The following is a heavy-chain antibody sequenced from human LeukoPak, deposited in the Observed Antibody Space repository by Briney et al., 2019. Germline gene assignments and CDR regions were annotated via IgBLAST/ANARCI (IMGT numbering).Heavy chain of an antibody. J-gene: IGHJ4*02. CDR1: GDSVSSGSSY. CDR3: ARGSAWYFVY. V-gene: IGHV4-61*01. D-gene: IGHD6-19*01. CDR2: IYYSGST. Sequence: SETLSLTCTVSGDSVSSGSSYWSWLRQPPGKGLEWIGYIYYSGSTNYNPSLKSRVTISVDTSKNQFSLKLSSVTAADTAVYYCARGSAWYFVYWGQGTLVTVSS.